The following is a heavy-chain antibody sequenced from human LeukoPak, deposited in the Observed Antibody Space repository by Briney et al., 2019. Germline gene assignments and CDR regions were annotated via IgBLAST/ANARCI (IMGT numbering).Heavy chain of an antibody. V-gene: IGHV4-59*01. CDR2: IYYSGST. Sequence: SETLSLTCSVSGGSISSYYWSWIRQPPGKGLDWIGHIYYSGSTKYNPSLKSRVTISVDTSKNQFSLKLSSVTAADTAVYYCVRDRNGQFDYWGQGTLVTVSS. D-gene: IGHD2-8*01. J-gene: IGHJ4*02. CDR3: VRDRNGQFDY. CDR1: GGSISSYY.